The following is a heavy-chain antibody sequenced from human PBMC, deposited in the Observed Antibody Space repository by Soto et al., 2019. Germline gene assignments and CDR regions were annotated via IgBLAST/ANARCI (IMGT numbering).Heavy chain of an antibody. V-gene: IGHV4-34*01. J-gene: IGHJ6*02. CDR1: SGSFSGYY. Sequence: SETLSLTCAVYSGSFSGYYWSWIRQPPGKGLEWIGEINHSGSTNYNPSLKSRVTISVDTSKNQFSLKLSSVTAADTAVYYCARGTRLQILTIGYYYGMDVWGQGTTVTVSS. CDR2: INHSGST. CDR3: ARGTRLQILTIGYYYGMDV. D-gene: IGHD6-25*01.